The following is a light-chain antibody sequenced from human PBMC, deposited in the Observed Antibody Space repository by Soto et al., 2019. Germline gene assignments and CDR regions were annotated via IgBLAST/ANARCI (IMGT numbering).Light chain of an antibody. CDR1: QTISSW. J-gene: IGKJ1*01. Sequence: DIQMTQSPSTLSGSVGDRVTITCRASQTISSWLAWYQQKPGKAPKLLIYKASTLKSGVPSRFSGSGSGTEFTLTISSLQPDDFATYYCQHYTSYSEAFGQGTNGDIK. CDR3: QHYTSYSEA. V-gene: IGKV1-5*03. CDR2: KAS.